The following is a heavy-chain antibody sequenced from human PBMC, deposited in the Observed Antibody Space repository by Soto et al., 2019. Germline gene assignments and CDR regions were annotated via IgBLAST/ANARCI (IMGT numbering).Heavy chain of an antibody. CDR3: ARSRGGQYSSSCIDY. D-gene: IGHD6-13*01. J-gene: IGHJ4*02. V-gene: IGHV4-4*02. CDR1: GGSISSSNW. Sequence: SETLSLTCAVSGGSISSSNWWSWVRQPPGKGLEWIGEIYHSGSTNYNPSLKSRVTISVDKSKNQFSLKLSSVTAADTAVYYCARSRGGQYSSSCIDYWGQGTLVTVSS. CDR2: IYHSGST.